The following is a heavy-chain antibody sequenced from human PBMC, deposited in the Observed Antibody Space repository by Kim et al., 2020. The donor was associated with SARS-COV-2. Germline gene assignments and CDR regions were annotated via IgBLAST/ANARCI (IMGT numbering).Heavy chain of an antibody. V-gene: IGHV4-34*01. CDR1: GGSFSGYY. Sequence: SETLSLTCAVYGGSFSGYYWSWIRQPPGKGLEWIGEINHSGSTNYNPSLKSRVTISVDTSKNQFSLKLSSVTAADTAVYYCARFVPKRFTIVRGVTLFDYWGQGTLVTVSS. D-gene: IGHD3-10*01. CDR2: INHSGST. CDR3: ARFVPKRFTIVRGVTLFDY. J-gene: IGHJ4*02.